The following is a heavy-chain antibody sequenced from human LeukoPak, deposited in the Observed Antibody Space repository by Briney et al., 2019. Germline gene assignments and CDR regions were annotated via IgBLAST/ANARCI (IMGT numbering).Heavy chain of an antibody. V-gene: IGHV6-1*01. CDR1: GDSVSSNSAA. CDR2: TFYRSKWYN. Sequence: SQTLSLTCDISGDSVSSNSAAWNWIRQSPSRGLEWLGRTFYRSKWYNEYEVSLKSRLTIHADASKNHFSLQLNPVTPEDTAVYYCARSGGTAIGNYERATFDYWGQGTLVTVSS. J-gene: IGHJ4*02. D-gene: IGHD1-7*01. CDR3: ARSGGTAIGNYERATFDY.